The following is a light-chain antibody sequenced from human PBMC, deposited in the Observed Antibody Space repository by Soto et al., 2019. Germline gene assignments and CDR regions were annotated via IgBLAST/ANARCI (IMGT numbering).Light chain of an antibody. J-gene: IGKJ4*01. CDR3: QQSYRIPLS. Sequence: DIPMTQSPSSLSASVGDRVTITCRTSQRVSNYLNWYQQRPGKAPNLLIYTASSLHSGVPSRFSGSGSGTDFTLTISSLQPEDSATYYCQQSYRIPLSFGGGTKVEI. CDR2: TAS. V-gene: IGKV1-39*01. CDR1: QRVSNY.